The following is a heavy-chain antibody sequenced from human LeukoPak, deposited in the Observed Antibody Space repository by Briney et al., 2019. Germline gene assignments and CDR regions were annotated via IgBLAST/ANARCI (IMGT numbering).Heavy chain of an antibody. CDR2: ISAYNGNT. D-gene: IGHD6-19*01. V-gene: IGHV1-18*01. CDR1: GYTFTSYG. Sequence: GASVKVSCKASGYTFTSYGISWVRQAPGQGLEWMGWISAYNGNTNYAQKLQGRVTMTTDTSTSTAYMELRSLRSDDTAVYYCARDWYSSVYYYYMDVWGKGTTVTVSS. CDR3: ARDWYSSVYYYYMDV. J-gene: IGHJ6*03.